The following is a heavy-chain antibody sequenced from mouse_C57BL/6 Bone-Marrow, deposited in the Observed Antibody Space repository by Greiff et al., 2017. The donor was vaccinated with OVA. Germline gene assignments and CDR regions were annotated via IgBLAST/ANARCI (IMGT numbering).Heavy chain of an antibody. CDR3: ARGGTAQALDY. J-gene: IGHJ2*01. V-gene: IGHV5-17*01. CDR2: ISSGSSTI. Sequence: EVKLMESGGGLVKPGGSLKLSCAASGFTFSDYGMHWVRQAPEKGLEWVAYISSGSSTIYYADTVKGRFTISRDNAKNTLFLQMTSRRYEDTAMYYGARGGTAQALDYWGQGTTLTVSS. CDR1: GFTFSDYG. D-gene: IGHD3-2*02.